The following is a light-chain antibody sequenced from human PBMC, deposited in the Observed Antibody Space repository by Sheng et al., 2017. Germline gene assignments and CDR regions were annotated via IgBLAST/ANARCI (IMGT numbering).Light chain of an antibody. CDR3: NSYTSTFTPL. V-gene: IGLV2-14*01. J-gene: IGLJ2*01. CDR2: S. Sequence: SNRPSGVSDRFSGSKSGNTASLTISGLQPEDEAVYYCNSYTSTFTPLFGGGTKLTVL.